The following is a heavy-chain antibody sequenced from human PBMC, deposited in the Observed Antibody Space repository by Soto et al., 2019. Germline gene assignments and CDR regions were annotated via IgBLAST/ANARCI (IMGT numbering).Heavy chain of an antibody. V-gene: IGHV3-30*18. J-gene: IGHJ4*02. D-gene: IGHD6-19*01. Sequence: PGGSLRLSCAASGFTFSSYGMDWVRQAPGKGLEWVAVISYDGSNKYYADSVKGRFTISRDNSKNTLYLQINSLRAEDTAVYYCAKDRLAVATLDYWGQGTLVTVSS. CDR3: AKDRLAVATLDY. CDR2: ISYDGSNK. CDR1: GFTFSSYG.